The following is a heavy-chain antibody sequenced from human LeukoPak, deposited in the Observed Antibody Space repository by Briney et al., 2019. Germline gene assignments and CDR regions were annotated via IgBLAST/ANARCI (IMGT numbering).Heavy chain of an antibody. D-gene: IGHD5-18*01. CDR2: IYYRGNT. CDR1: GSSISGSNYF. CDR3: ARQKYIGRNNWFDA. J-gene: IGHJ5*02. V-gene: IGHV4-39*01. Sequence: SETLSLTCSVSGSSISGSNYFWGWIRQPPGMGLEWIASIYYRGNTYYNPSLKSRVTIYIDTSKNHFSLKVTSVTAADTAIYYCARQKYIGRNNWFDAWGQGSLVTVSS.